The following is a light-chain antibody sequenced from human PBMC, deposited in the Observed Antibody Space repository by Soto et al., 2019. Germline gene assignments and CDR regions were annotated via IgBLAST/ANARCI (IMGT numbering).Light chain of an antibody. Sequence: DIVMTQTPLSSPVTLGQPASISCRSSQSLVNSDGNTYLSWLQQRPGQPPRLLIYKISNRVSGVPDRFSGSGAGTDFALKISRVEAEDVGVYYCMQATQFPITFGQGTKLEIK. J-gene: IGKJ2*01. CDR1: QSLVNSDGNTY. CDR2: KIS. CDR3: MQATQFPIT. V-gene: IGKV2-24*01.